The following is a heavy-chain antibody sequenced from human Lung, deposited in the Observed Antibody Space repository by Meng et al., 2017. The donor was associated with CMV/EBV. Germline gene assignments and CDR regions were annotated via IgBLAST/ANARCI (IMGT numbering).Heavy chain of an antibody. J-gene: IGHJ4*02. CDR3: ARGINGGCGD. Sequence: HVQLEHAGPGLVKPSKTLSLTCAISGDIVSSNSAAWHWIRQSPSRGLEWLGRTYYRSKWYHEYAVSVKSRITISPDTPKNQFSLQLNSMTPEDTAVYYCARGINGGCGDWGQGTLVTVSS. CDR2: TYYRSKWYH. D-gene: IGHD4-23*01. V-gene: IGHV6-1*01. CDR1: GDIVSSNSAA.